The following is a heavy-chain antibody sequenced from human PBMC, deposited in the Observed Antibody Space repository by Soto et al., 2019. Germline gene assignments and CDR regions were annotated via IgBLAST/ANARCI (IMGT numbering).Heavy chain of an antibody. CDR3: ARAEKPVDFYYGMEV. CDR1: VCSIIIYH. J-gene: IGHJ6*01. CDR2: IYSSGTT. Sequence: SESXSLTWTVSVCSIIIYHFNWVRQPAGKGLEWIGCIYSSGTTKYNPSLKSRVTMSVDKSKKQFSLKVSSVTAADTAVYYCARAEKPVDFYYGMEVWGQGTTVNVSS. V-gene: IGHV4-4*07.